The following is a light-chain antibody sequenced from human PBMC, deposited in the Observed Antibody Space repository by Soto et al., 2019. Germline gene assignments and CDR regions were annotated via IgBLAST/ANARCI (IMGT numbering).Light chain of an antibody. CDR2: EVT. CDR1: SSDVGGYNY. Sequence: QSALTQPPSASGSPGQSVTISCTGTSSDVGGYNYVSWYQQHPGKAPKLMIYEVTKRPSGVPDRFSGSKSANTASLTVSGLLAEDEADYYCSSHAGIINVLFGGGTKVTVL. V-gene: IGLV2-8*01. CDR3: SSHAGIINVL. J-gene: IGLJ3*02.